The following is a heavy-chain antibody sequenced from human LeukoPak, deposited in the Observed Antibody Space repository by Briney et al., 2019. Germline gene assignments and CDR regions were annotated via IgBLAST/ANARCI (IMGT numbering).Heavy chain of an antibody. V-gene: IGHV1-8*03. CDR2: MNPNSANT. D-gene: IGHD2-2*01. J-gene: IGHJ4*02. Sequence: ASVKVSCKTSGYTFSTYDINWLRQAAGQGLEWMGWMNPNSANTGFAQKFQGRAAIPRDTSTATAYLELSSLTSEDTAVYYCARAIRYQLLSDYWGQGTLVTVSS. CDR3: ARAIRYQLLSDY. CDR1: GYTFSTYD.